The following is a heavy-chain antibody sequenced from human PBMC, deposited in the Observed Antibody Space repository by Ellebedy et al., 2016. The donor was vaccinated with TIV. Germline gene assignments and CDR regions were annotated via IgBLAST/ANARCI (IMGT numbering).Heavy chain of an antibody. Sequence: ASVKVSCKASGYTFTSYGISWVRQAPGQGLEWMGWISAYNGNTNYAQKFQGRVTMTRDTSTSTVYMELSSLRSEDTAVYYCARQEAPYYYYYGMDVWGQGTTVTVSS. CDR3: ARQEAPYYYYYGMDV. J-gene: IGHJ6*02. CDR1: GYTFTSYG. CDR2: ISAYNGNT. V-gene: IGHV1-18*01.